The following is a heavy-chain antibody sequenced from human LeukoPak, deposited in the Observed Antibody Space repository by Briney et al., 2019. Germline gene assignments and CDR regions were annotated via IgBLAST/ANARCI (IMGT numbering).Heavy chain of an antibody. J-gene: IGHJ4*02. V-gene: IGHV3-21*01. CDR1: GFTFSSYS. CDR2: ISSSSSYI. D-gene: IGHD1-26*01. Sequence: PGGSLRLSCAASGFTFSSYSMNWVRQAPGKGLEWVSAISSSSSYIYYADSVKGRFTISRDNAKNSLYLQMTSLRAEDTAVYYCVRDGIGSTHNFDYWGQGTQVTVSS. CDR3: VRDGIGSTHNFDY.